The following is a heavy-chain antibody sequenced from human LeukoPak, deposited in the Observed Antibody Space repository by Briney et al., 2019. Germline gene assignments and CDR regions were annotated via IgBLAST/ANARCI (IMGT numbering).Heavy chain of an antibody. CDR2: IGPTGTDR. CDR1: GFTFSSCG. V-gene: IGHV3-21*01. CDR3: ATETIGRHYDY. Sequence: GGSLRLSCAVSGFTFSSCGFNWVRQAPGKGLEWVSSIGPTGTDRYYADSVRGRFTISRDNAKNSMYLQMDSLRDEDTAVYCATETIGRHYDYWGQGTLLTVSS. D-gene: IGHD1-14*01. J-gene: IGHJ4*02.